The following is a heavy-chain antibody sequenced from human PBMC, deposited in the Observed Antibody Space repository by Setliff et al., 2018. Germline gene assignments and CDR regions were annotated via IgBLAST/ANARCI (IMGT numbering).Heavy chain of an antibody. J-gene: IGHJ4*02. CDR3: ARLGGLLVATVPFGY. Sequence: SETLSLTCAVSGFSITNGYYWGWIRQSPGRGLEWIANIFQSGITFYNPSLKSRVTMSLDTSTNQFSLKLRSVTAADTAVYYCARLGGLLVATVPFGYWGQGIPVTVSS. CDR1: GFSITNGYY. CDR2: IFQSGIT. D-gene: IGHD5-12*01. V-gene: IGHV4-38-2*01.